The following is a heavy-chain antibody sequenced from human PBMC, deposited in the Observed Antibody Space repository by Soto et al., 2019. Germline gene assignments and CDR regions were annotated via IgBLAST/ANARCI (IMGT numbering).Heavy chain of an antibody. D-gene: IGHD6-6*01. CDR1: GYTFTGYD. CDR2: IDPNSGGT. J-gene: IGHJ6*02. Sequence: ASVKVSCKASGYTFTGYDMHWVRQAPGQGLECMGWIDPNSGGTNYAQKFQGWVTMTRDTSISTAYMELSRLRSDDTAVYYCARGLEKAYSSSSESSYYYGMDVWGQGTTVTVSS. CDR3: ARGLEKAYSSSSESSYYYGMDV. V-gene: IGHV1-2*04.